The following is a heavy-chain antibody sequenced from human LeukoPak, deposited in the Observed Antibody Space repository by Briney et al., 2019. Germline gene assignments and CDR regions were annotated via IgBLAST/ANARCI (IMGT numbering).Heavy chain of an antibody. Sequence: GGSLRLSCAASGFTFSSYAMSWVRQAPGKGLEWVAVISYDGSNKYYADSVKGRFTIYRDNSKNTLYLQMNSLRNEATAVYFCARERGFYYGSGSYLFDYWGQGTLLTVPS. CDR3: ARERGFYYGSGSYLFDY. CDR2: ISYDGSNK. V-gene: IGHV3-30*04. CDR1: GFTFSSYA. J-gene: IGHJ4*02. D-gene: IGHD3-10*01.